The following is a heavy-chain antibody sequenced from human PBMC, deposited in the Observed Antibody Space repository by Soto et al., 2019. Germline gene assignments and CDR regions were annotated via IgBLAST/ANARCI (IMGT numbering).Heavy chain of an antibody. V-gene: IGHV4-4*02. Sequence: QVQLQESGPGLVKPSGTLSLTCAVSGGSISSSNWWSWFRQPPGKGLEWIGEISPSGSTNYNPSLKSRVTISVGESKNQSYLKLSSVTAADTSVYYCERIPYKNAFDIGGQGTMVVVSS. CDR3: ERIPYKNAFDI. CDR2: ISPSGST. J-gene: IGHJ3*02. CDR1: GGSISSSNW. D-gene: IGHD1-1*01.